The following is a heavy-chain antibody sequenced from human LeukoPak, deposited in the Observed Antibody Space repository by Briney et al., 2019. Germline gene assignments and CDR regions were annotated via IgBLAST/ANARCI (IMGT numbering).Heavy chain of an antibody. V-gene: IGHV1-18*01. CDR3: ARSNTIAVPGTEFDP. Sequence: ASVKVSCKASGYTFTSYGISWVRQAPGQGLEWMGWISAYNGNTNYAQKLQGRVTMTTDTSTSTAYMELRSLRSDDTAVYYYARSNTIAVPGTEFDPWGQGTLVTVSS. CDR1: GYTFTSYG. CDR2: ISAYNGNT. J-gene: IGHJ5*02. D-gene: IGHD6-19*01.